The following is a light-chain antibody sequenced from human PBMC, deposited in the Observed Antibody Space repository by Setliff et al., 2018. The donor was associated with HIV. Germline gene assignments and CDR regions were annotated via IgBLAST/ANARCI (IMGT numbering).Light chain of an antibody. CDR1: SSDVGGYNS. CDR2: GVS. J-gene: IGLJ2*01. V-gene: IGLV2-11*01. Sequence: QSALTQPRSVSGSPGQSVTISCTGASSDVGGYNSVSWYQQHPGKAPKLLIYGVSKRPSGVPDRFSGSKSGNTASLTISGLQAEDEADYYCCSYAGSFVVFGGGTKVTVL. CDR3: CSYAGSFVV.